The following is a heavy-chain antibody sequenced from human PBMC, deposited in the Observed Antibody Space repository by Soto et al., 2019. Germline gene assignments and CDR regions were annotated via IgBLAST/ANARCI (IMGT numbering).Heavy chain of an antibody. J-gene: IGHJ6*02. D-gene: IGHD3-10*01. CDR2: ISYDGSNK. V-gene: IGHV3-30*18. Sequence: QVQLVESGGGVVQPGRSLRLSCAASGFTFSSYGMHWVRQAPGKGLEWVAVISYDGSNKYYADSVKGRFTISRDNSKNTLYLQMNSLRAEDTAVYYCAKDLVLWFGELAYYYYGMDVWGQGTTVTVSS. CDR3: AKDLVLWFGELAYYYYGMDV. CDR1: GFTFSSYG.